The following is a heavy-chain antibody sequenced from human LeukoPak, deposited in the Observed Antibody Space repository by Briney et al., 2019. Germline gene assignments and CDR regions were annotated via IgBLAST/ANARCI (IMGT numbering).Heavy chain of an antibody. D-gene: IGHD3-22*01. CDR3: ARCGHYYDSGLDY. Sequence: SETLSLTCAVHGGSFRGYYWSWIRHPPGKGLEWIGEINHSGSTNYNASLEMRVTISVDTSKNQCSLKPSSVTAADTAVYYCARCGHYYDSGLDYWGQGTLVTVSS. J-gene: IGHJ4*02. CDR1: GGSFRGYY. CDR2: INHSGST. V-gene: IGHV4-34*01.